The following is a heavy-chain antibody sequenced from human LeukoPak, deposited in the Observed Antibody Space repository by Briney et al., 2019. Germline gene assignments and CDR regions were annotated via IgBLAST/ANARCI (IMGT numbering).Heavy chain of an antibody. V-gene: IGHV1-2*02. CDR3: ARGLVYYYDSSGYYTDAFDI. D-gene: IGHD3-22*01. Sequence: RASVKVSCKASGYTFTGYYMHWVRQAPGQGLEWMGWINPNSGGTNYAQKFQGRVTMTRDTSISTAYMELSRLRSDDTAVYYCARGLVYYYDSSGYYTDAFDIWGQGTMVTVSS. J-gene: IGHJ3*02. CDR2: INPNSGGT. CDR1: GYTFTGYY.